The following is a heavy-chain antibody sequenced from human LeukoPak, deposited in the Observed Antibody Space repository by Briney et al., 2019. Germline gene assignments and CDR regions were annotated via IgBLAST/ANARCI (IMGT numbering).Heavy chain of an antibody. D-gene: IGHD3-16*01. CDR3: AREGYDYVWQTTEQDGMDV. CDR2: ISYDGSN. Sequence: GGSLRLSCAASGFTFSSYGMHWVRQAPGKGLEWVAVISYDGSNKYADSVKGRFTISRDNARDSLHLQMNSLRVEDTAVYYCAREGYDYVWQTTEQDGMDVWGQGTTVTVSS. J-gene: IGHJ6*02. CDR1: GFTFSSYG. V-gene: IGHV3-30*03.